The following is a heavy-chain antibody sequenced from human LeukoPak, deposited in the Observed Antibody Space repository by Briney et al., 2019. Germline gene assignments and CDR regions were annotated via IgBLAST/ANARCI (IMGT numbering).Heavy chain of an antibody. CDR3: ARRRYYDSSGNYYFDY. V-gene: IGHV5-51*01. J-gene: IGHJ4*02. CDR1: GYNFASYW. Sequence: GESLKISCKGSGYNFASYWIAWVRQMPGKGLEWMGIIYPGDSDTRYSPSFQGQVTISADKSISTAYLQWSSLKASDTAMYYCARRRYYDSSGNYYFDYWGQGTLVTVSS. D-gene: IGHD3-22*01. CDR2: IYPGDSDT.